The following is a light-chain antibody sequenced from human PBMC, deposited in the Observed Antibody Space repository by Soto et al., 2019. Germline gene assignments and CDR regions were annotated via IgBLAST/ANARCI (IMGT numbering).Light chain of an antibody. V-gene: IGKV1-39*01. J-gene: IGKJ2*01. CDR3: QQVYRSPHT. CDR1: QTISNY. Sequence: DSQMTPSPSSLSASMGDRVTITCRASQTISNYLNWYQQKPGKAPKLLIYAASSLQRGVPSRFSGSGSGTNFTLTISIFLPEDFAIRYFQQVYRSPHTFAQDPRVDIK. CDR2: AAS.